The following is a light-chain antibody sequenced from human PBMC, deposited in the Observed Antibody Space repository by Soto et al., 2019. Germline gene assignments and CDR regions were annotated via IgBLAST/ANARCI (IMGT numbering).Light chain of an antibody. CDR2: KAS. J-gene: IGKJ1*01. CDR3: QQYVTAFRS. CDR1: QSISSW. Sequence: DIQMTQSPSSLSASVGDRVTITCRASQSISSWLAWYQQKPGTAPKLLIYKASSLQSGVQSRFSGSGSGTEFTLTIRSLQPDDFATYYCQQYVTAFRSFGQGTKVDI. V-gene: IGKV1-5*03.